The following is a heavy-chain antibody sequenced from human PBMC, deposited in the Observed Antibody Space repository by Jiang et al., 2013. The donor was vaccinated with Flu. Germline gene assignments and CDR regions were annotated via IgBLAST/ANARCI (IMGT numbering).Heavy chain of an antibody. Sequence: KSRVTISVDTSKNQFSLKLSSVTAADTAVYYCARARFNWEPNDYWGQGTLVTVSS. J-gene: IGHJ4*02. CDR3: ARARFNWEPNDY. V-gene: IGHV4-59*01. D-gene: IGHD1-1*01.